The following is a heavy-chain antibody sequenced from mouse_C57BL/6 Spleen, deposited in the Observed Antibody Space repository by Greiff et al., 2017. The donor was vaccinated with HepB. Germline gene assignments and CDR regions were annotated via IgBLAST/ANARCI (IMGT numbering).Heavy chain of an antibody. Sequence: VQLQQSGPELVKPGASVKLSCKASGYTFTDYNMHWVKQSHGKSLEWIGYINPNNGGTSYNQKFKGKATLTVNKSSSTAYMELRSLTSEDSAVYYCARARPGDDMGYWGQGTTVTVSS. D-gene: IGHD3-3*01. CDR1: GYTFTDYN. CDR2: INPNNGGT. CDR3: ARARPGDDMGY. J-gene: IGHJ4*01. V-gene: IGHV1-22*01.